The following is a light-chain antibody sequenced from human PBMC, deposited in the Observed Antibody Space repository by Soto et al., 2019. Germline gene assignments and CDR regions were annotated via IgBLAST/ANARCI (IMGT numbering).Light chain of an antibody. CDR2: VAS. J-gene: IGKJ1*01. V-gene: IGKV3-15*01. CDR1: QSVNQK. CDR3: HHYNNWPRT. Sequence: EIVLTQSPANLSLSPGESATLSCRASQSVNQKLGWYQHKPGQAPRLLIYVASYRATGIPARLSGSGSGTENTLTISNLQAEDFAVYYCHHYNNWPRTFGQGTKV.